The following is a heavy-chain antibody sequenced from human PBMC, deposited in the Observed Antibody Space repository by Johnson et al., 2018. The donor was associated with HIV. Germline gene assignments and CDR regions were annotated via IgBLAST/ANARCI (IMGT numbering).Heavy chain of an antibody. CDR1: GFTFSGYG. V-gene: IGHV3-30*03. Sequence: VQVVESGGGEVQPGRSLRLSCAASGFTFSGYGMHWVRQAPGKGLEWVAVISYDGTNKYYADSVKGRFTISRDNSKNTLYLQVNSLRPEDTAVYYCASWGILYDAFDIWGQGTMVTVSS. CDR3: ASWGILYDAFDI. J-gene: IGHJ3*02. CDR2: ISYDGTNK. D-gene: IGHD2-8*01.